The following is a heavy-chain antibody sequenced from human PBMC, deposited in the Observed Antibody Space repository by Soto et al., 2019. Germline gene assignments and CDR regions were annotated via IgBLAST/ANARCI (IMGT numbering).Heavy chain of an antibody. Sequence: PSETLSLTCAVYVGSFSGYYWSWIRQPPGKGLEWIGEINHSGSTNYNPSLKSRVTISVDTSKNQFSLKLSSVTAADTAVYYCARGFQRGPYYYYYYGMDVWGQGTTVTVSS. CDR2: INHSGST. CDR1: VGSFSGYY. CDR3: ARGFQRGPYYYYYYGMDV. J-gene: IGHJ6*02. V-gene: IGHV4-34*01. D-gene: IGHD5-12*01.